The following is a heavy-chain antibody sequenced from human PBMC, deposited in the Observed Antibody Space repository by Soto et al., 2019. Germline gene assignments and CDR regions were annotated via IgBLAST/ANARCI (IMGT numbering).Heavy chain of an antibody. D-gene: IGHD6-13*01. CDR2: FNPNSGDT. J-gene: IGHJ4*01. CDR3: AREASAVVSLDY. CDR1: GYTFSAYS. Sequence: ASVKVSCKASGYTFSAYSMHWMRQAPGQGLEWVGWFNPNSGDTIYAQKFQGRVTLTRDTSISTAYMELYGLRVDDTAVYFCAREASAVVSLDYWGHGTLVTVSS. V-gene: IGHV1-2*02.